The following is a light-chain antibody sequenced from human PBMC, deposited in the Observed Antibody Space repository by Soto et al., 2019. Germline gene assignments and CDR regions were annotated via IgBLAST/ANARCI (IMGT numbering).Light chain of an antibody. CDR1: QSINSRY. V-gene: IGKV3-20*01. CDR3: QQFGSSPGFT. Sequence: EIVLTQSPGTLSLSPGERATLSCRASQSINSRYLAWYQQKPGQAPRLLIYGASSRATDIPDRFSGSGSGTDFTLTISRLEPEDFAVYYCQQFGSSPGFTFGPGTIVDIK. CDR2: GAS. J-gene: IGKJ3*01.